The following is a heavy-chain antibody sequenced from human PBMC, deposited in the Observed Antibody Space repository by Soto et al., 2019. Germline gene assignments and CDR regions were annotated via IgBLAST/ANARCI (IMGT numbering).Heavy chain of an antibody. CDR2: ISSSSSTI. CDR1: GFTFSSYS. J-gene: IGHJ5*02. V-gene: IGHV3-48*01. D-gene: IGHD2-15*01. CDR3: ARGIQGGNPLYNWFDP. Sequence: GGSLRLSCAASGFTFSSYSMNWVRQAPGKGLEWVSYISSSSSTIYYADSVKGRFTISRDNAKNSLYLQMNSLRAEDTAVYYCARGIQGGNPLYNWFDPWGQGTLVTVSS.